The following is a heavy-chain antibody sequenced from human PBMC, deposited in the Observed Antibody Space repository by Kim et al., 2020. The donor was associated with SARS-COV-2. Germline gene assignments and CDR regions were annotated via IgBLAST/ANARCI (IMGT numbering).Heavy chain of an antibody. V-gene: IGHV3-53*01. CDR3: ARGVIPTASRAFDI. CDR2: IYIGGGT. D-gene: IGHD2-2*01. CDR1: GFTVSSTY. Sequence: GGSLRLSCAASGFTVSSTYMSWVRQAPGKGLEWVSVIYIGGGTYYADSVKGRFTISRDNSRNTLYFQMNSLRAEDTAVYYCARGVIPTASRAFDIWGQGTMVTVSS. J-gene: IGHJ3*02.